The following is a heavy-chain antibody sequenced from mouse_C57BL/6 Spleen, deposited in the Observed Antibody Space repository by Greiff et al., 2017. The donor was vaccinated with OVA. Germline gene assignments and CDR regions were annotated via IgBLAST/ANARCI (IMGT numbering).Heavy chain of an antibody. D-gene: IGHD3-2*02. CDR2: ISAGGSYT. J-gene: IGHJ1*03. CDR3: AREAGGWYVDV. Sequence: EVKLVESGGGLVKPGGSLKLSCAASGFTFSSYAMSWVRQTPEKRLEWVATISAGGSYTYYPDNVKGRFTLSRDNAKHNLYLQMSHLKSEDTAMYYCAREAGGWYVDVWGTGTTVTVSS. V-gene: IGHV5-4*01. CDR1: GFTFSSYA.